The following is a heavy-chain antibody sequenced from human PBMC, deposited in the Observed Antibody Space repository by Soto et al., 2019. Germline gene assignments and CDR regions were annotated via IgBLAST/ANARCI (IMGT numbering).Heavy chain of an antibody. D-gene: IGHD5-12*01. CDR3: TKGAWLDY. CDR1: GFSFNTFD. V-gene: IGHV3-23*01. J-gene: IGHJ4*02. Sequence: EVQVLESGGDLVEPGGSLRLSCAASGFSFNTFDMSWVRQAPGKGLEWVSVILGRDDTTYYADYVKGRFTISRDTFKNTLHLQMNSLRVEDTALYFCTKGAWLDYWGQGTLVTVSS. CDR2: ILGRDDTT.